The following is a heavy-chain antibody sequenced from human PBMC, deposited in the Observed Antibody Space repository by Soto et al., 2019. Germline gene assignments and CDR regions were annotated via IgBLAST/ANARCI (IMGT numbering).Heavy chain of an antibody. D-gene: IGHD6-19*01. CDR2: TYYRSKWYN. CDR1: GDSVSSNSAA. Sequence: SEPLSLTCAISGDSVSSNSAAWNWIRQSPSRGLEWLGRTYYRSKWYNDYAVSVKSRITINPDTSKNQFSLQLNSVTPEDTAVDYCARGESISVAWFDYWGQGTLVTVSS. CDR3: ARGESISVAWFDY. J-gene: IGHJ4*02. V-gene: IGHV6-1*01.